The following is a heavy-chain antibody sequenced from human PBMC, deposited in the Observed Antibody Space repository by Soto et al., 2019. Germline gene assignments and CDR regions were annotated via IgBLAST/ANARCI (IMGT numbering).Heavy chain of an antibody. Sequence: ASVKVSCKVSGYTLTELSMHWVRQAPGKGLEWMGGFDPEDGETIYAQKFQGRVTMTEDASTDTVYMELSSLRSEDTAVYYCASLGRYCSSTSCPDYWGQGTLVTVSS. D-gene: IGHD2-2*01. V-gene: IGHV1-24*01. CDR3: ASLGRYCSSTSCPDY. CDR2: FDPEDGET. CDR1: GYTLTELS. J-gene: IGHJ4*02.